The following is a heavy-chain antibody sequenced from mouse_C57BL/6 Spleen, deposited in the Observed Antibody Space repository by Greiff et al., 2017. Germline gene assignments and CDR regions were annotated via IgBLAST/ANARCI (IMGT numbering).Heavy chain of an antibody. J-gene: IGHJ1*03. CDR3: ARERVITTVVARWYFDV. CDR2: ISDGGSYT. D-gene: IGHD1-1*01. CDR1: GFTFSSYA. Sequence: EVKLQESGGGLVKPGGSLKLSCAASGFTFSSYAMSWVRQTPEKRLEWVATISDGGSYTYYPDNVQGRFTISRDNAKNNLYLQMSHLKSEDTAMYYCARERVITTVVARWYFDVWGTGTTVTVSS. V-gene: IGHV5-4*01.